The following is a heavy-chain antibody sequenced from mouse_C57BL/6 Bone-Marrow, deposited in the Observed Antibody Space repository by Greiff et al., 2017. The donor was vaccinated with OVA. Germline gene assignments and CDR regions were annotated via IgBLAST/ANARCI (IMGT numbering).Heavy chain of an antibody. CDR3: AKEGGILLGN. D-gene: IGHD1-1*01. CDR2: IYPRSGNT. Sequence: VQLQQSGAELARPGASVKLSCKASGYTFTSYGISWVKQRTGQGLEWIGEIYPRSGNTYYNEKFKGKATLTADKSSSTAYMELRSLTSEDSAVYFCAKEGGILLGNWGKGTTLTVSS. J-gene: IGHJ2*01. CDR1: GYTFTSYG. V-gene: IGHV1-81*01.